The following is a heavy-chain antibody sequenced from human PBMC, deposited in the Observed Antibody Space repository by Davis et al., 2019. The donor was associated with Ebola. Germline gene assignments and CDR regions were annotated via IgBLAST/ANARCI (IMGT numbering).Heavy chain of an antibody. J-gene: IGHJ5*02. V-gene: IGHV3-23*01. CDR1: GFTFRAHA. CDR2: IGLAYDT. Sequence: GESLKIPCAASGFTFRAHAMYWVRQAPGTGLEWVSIIGLAYDTYYPDSVRGRFTISRDNSENTLYLQMNSLKTEDTAVYYCTSVDYGDSESWSQGTLVTVSS. CDR3: TSVDYGDSES. D-gene: IGHD4-17*01.